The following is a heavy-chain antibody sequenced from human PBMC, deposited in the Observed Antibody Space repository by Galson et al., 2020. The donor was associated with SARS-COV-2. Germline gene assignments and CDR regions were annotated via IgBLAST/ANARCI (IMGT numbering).Heavy chain of an antibody. D-gene: IGHD3-16*02. J-gene: IGHJ4*02. CDR1: GFIFDDYD. CDR2: ISWKGDRI. Sequence: GGSLRLSCAASGFIFDDYDMHWVRQTPGKGLEWVSGISWKGDRIAYADSVKGRFTISRDNAKNSLYLQMNSLRVDDTALYYCAKAGAYEYVWGSYRPGYIDLWGQGTLVTVSS. V-gene: IGHV3-9*01. CDR3: AKAGAYEYVWGSYRPGYIDL.